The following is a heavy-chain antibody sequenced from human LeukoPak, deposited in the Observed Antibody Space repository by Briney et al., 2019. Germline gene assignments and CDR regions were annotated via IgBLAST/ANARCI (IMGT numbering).Heavy chain of an antibody. CDR2: ISYDGSNK. J-gene: IGHJ4*02. Sequence: GGSLRLSCAASGFTFSSYAMHWVRQAPGKGLEWVAVISYDGSNKYYADSVKGRFTISRDNSKNTLYLQMNSLRAEDTAVYYCARDRQQLGNFDYWGQRTLVTVS. V-gene: IGHV3-30-3*01. CDR3: ARDRQQLGNFDY. D-gene: IGHD6-13*01. CDR1: GFTFSSYA.